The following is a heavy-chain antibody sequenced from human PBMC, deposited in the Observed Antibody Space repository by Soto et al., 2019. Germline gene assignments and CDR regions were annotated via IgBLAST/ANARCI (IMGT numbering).Heavy chain of an antibody. CDR3: ARSRGRDYHWYYYGLDV. CDR2: IYYSGTT. D-gene: IGHD1-1*01. Sequence: KPSETLSLTCTVSGVSIRNGDYYWSWIRQTPGKGLEWIGSIYYSGTTYNNTSLRSPVTISVDTSKNQFSLKLTYVTAADTAVYFCARSRGRDYHWYYYGLDVWGQGTTVTVSS. V-gene: IGHV4-30-4*01. J-gene: IGHJ6*02. CDR1: GVSIRNGDYY.